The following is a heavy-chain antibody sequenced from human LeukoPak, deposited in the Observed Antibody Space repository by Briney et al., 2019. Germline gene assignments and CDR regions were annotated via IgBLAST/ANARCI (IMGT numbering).Heavy chain of an antibody. CDR2: VKTKTDGGAI. D-gene: IGHD1-1*01. Sequence: GGSLRLSCAASGFSVSNKYMSWVRQAPGKGLEWVGRVKTKTDGGAIDYAAPVKGRFTISRDDSKNMLYLQMNGLKTEDTAVYYCTTSTLWGQGTLVTVSS. V-gene: IGHV3-15*01. J-gene: IGHJ4*02. CDR3: TTSTL. CDR1: GFSVSNKY.